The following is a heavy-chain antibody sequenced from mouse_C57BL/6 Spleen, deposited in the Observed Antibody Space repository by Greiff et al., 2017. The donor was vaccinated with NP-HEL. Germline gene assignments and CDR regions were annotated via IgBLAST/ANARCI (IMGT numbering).Heavy chain of an antibody. CDR2: ISRGSSTI. J-gene: IGHJ1*03. V-gene: IGHV5-17*01. CDR1: GFTFSDYG. D-gene: IGHD1-1*01. CDR3: ARPDYGRSYGYFDV. Sequence: EVQLVESGGGLVKPGGSLKLSCAASGFTFSDYGMHWVRQAPEKGLEWVAYISRGSSTIYYADTVKGRFTISRDNATNTLFLHMTSLRSEATAMFYCARPDYGRSYGYFDVWGTGTTVTVSS.